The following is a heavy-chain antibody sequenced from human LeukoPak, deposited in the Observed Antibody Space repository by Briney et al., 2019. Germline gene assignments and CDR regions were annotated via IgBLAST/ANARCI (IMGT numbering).Heavy chain of an antibody. Sequence: PGGSLRLPCAASGLTFSDYYMSWIRQAPGKGLEWVSYISSSGTTIYYADSVKGRFTISRDNAKNSLYLQMNSLRAEDTAVYYCARRTVTRDWYFDLWGRGTLVTVSS. V-gene: IGHV3-11*01. CDR3: ARRTVTRDWYFDL. D-gene: IGHD4-17*01. CDR1: GLTFSDYY. CDR2: ISSSGTTI. J-gene: IGHJ2*01.